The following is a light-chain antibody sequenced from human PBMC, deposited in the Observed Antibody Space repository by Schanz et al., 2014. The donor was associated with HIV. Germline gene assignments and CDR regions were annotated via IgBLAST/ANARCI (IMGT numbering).Light chain of an antibody. CDR1: SSDVGGYNY. J-gene: IGLJ7*01. Sequence: QSALTQPPSASGSPGQSVTISCTGTSSDVGGYNYVSWYQQHPGKAPKIMIYEVSKRPSGVPDRFSGSKSGNTASLTVSGLQAEDEADYYCAAWDVLLNGPVFGGGTQLTVL. V-gene: IGLV2-8*01. CDR3: AAWDVLLNGPV. CDR2: EVS.